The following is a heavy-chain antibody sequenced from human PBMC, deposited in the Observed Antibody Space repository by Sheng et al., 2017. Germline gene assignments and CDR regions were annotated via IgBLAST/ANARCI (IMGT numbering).Heavy chain of an antibody. D-gene: IGHD3-10*01. V-gene: IGHV1-69*05. Sequence: QVQLVQSGAEVKKPGSSVKVSCKASGGTFSSYAISWVRQAPGQGLEWMGGIIPIFGTANYAQKFQGRVTITTDESTSTAYMELSSLRSEDTAVYYCARDRYYGSGSSIGPNAFDIWGQGTSGHRLF. CDR1: GGTFSSYA. CDR3: ARDRYYGSGSSIGPNAFDI. J-gene: IGHJ3*02. CDR2: IIPIFGTA.